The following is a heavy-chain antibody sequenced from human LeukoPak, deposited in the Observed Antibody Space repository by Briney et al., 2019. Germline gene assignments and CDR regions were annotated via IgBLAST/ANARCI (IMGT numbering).Heavy chain of an antibody. CDR1: GFTFSGSS. D-gene: IGHD1/OR15-1a*01. J-gene: IGHJ4*02. CDR3: STRITGTTGTDY. V-gene: IGHV3-73*01. CDR2: IRSKANSYAT. Sequence: GGSLRLSCTASGFTFSGSSMHWVRQAPGKGLEWAGRIRSKANSYATVYAESVKGRFTISRDDSKNTAYLQMNSLKTEDTAVYYCSTRITGTTGTDYWGQGTLVTVSS.